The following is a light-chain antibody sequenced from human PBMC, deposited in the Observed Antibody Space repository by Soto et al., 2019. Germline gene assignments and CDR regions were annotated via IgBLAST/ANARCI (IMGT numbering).Light chain of an antibody. CDR1: QSMGSN. Sequence: EIVMTQSPATMSVSPGERATLSCRASQSMGSNVAWYQHKPGQAPRLLIYDASTRATGIPARFSGSGSGTEFTLTISSLQSEDFAVYYCQQYDYWPPRTFGQGTKVDIK. V-gene: IGKV3-15*01. J-gene: IGKJ1*01. CDR3: QQYDYWPPRT. CDR2: DAS.